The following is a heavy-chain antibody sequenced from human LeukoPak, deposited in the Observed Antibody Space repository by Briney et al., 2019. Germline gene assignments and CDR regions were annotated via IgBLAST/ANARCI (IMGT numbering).Heavy chain of an antibody. J-gene: IGHJ2*01. D-gene: IGHD3-3*01. CDR3: ARDTELYDFWSGPHTRHWYFDL. CDR1: GFTFSSFG. CDR2: IKQDGSEK. V-gene: IGHV3-7*01. Sequence: SGGSLRLSCAASGFTFSSFGMHWVRQAPGKGLEWVANIKQDGSEKYYVDSVKGRFTISRDNAKNSLYLQMNSLRAEDTAVYYCARDTELYDFWSGPHTRHWYFDLWGRGTLVTVSS.